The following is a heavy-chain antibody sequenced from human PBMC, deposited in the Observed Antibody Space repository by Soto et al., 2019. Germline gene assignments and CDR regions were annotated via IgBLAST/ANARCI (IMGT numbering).Heavy chain of an antibody. CDR1: GYTFTSYY. J-gene: IGHJ6*03. V-gene: IGHV1-46*03. CDR2: INPSGGST. Sequence: VASVKVSCKASGYTFTSYYMHWVRQAPGQGLECMGIINPSGGSTSYAQKFQGRVTMTRDTSTSTVYMELSSLRSEDTAVYYCARDGSVSRRDQYYYYYYMDVWGKGTTVTVSS. CDR3: ARDGSVSRRDQYYYYYYMDV. D-gene: IGHD1-26*01.